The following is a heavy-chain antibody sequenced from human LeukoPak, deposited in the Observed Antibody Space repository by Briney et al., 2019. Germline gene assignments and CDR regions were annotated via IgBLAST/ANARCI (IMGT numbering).Heavy chain of an antibody. D-gene: IGHD5-18*01. CDR1: GFTFSSYS. CDR3: ARDLNSYGYFDY. J-gene: IGHJ4*02. CDR2: ISSSSSYI. Sequence: GGSLRLSCAASGFTFSSYSMNWVRQAPGKGLEWVSSISSSSSYIYYADSVKGRFTISRDNAKSSLYLQMNSLRAEDTAVYYCARDLNSYGYFDYWGQGTLVTVSS. V-gene: IGHV3-21*01.